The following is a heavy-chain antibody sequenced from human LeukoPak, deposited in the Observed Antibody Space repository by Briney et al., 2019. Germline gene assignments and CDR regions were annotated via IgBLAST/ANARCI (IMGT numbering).Heavy chain of an antibody. D-gene: IGHD6-13*01. CDR3: AAMEAAATYYFGY. J-gene: IGHJ4*02. CDR2: IYYSGSN. CDR1: GGSFSSCGYY. Sequence: SQTLSLTCTVSGGSFSSCGYYWSWHPQHPGMGLEGVGYIYYSGSNYYNLSLKSRVTISVDTSKNQFSLKLSSVTAADTAVYYCAAMEAAATYYFGYWGQGTLVTGAS. V-gene: IGHV4-31*03.